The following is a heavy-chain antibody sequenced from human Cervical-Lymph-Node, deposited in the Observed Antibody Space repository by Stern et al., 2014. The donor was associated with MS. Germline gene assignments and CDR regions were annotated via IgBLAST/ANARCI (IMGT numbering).Heavy chain of an antibody. V-gene: IGHV4-39*01. CDR2: IYYSGST. CDR1: GGSISSSSYY. J-gene: IGHJ3*02. D-gene: IGHD3-22*01. Sequence: QLQLQESGPGLVKPSETLSLTCTVSGGSISSSSYYWGWIRQPPGKGLEWIGSIYYSGSTYNNPSLKSRVTISVDTSKTQFSRKLSSVTAADTAVYYCAQYYYDSSGYDAFDIWGQGTMVTVSS. CDR3: AQYYYDSSGYDAFDI.